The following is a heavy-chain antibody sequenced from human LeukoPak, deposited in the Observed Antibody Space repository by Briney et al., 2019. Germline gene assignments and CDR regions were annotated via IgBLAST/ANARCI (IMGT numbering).Heavy chain of an antibody. Sequence: GGSLRLSCAASGFTFSSYGMHWVRQAPGKGLEWVAVISYDGSNKYYADSVKGRFTISRDNSKNTLYLQMNSLRAEDTAVYYCASGSYYVRLQLSYWGQGTLVTVSS. CDR1: GFTFSSYG. D-gene: IGHD1-26*01. CDR2: ISYDGSNK. CDR3: ASGSYYVRLQLSY. J-gene: IGHJ4*02. V-gene: IGHV3-30*03.